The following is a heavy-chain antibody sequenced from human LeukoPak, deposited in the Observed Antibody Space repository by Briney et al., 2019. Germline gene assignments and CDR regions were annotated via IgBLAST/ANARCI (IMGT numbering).Heavy chain of an antibody. CDR3: ARRKEVQTTFDY. CDR1: GFVFSNYW. D-gene: IGHD4/OR15-4a*01. J-gene: IGHJ4*02. Sequence: PGGSLRLSCVASGFVFSNYWMGWVRQAPGKGLEWVANIKEDGGETYYVDSVKGRFTISRDNAKNSLDLQMNSLRDEVTAVYYCARRKEVQTTFDYWGQGTLVTVSS. CDR2: IKEDGGET. V-gene: IGHV3-7*01.